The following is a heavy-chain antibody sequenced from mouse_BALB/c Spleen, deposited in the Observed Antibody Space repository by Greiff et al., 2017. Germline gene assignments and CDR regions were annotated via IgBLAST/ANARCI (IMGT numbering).Heavy chain of an antibody. V-gene: IGHV5-6*01. CDR3: AREEGFAY. J-gene: IGHJ3*01. Sequence: EVKLMESGGDLVKPGGSLKLSCAASGFTFSSYGMSWVRQTPDKRLEWVATISSGGSYTYYPDSVKGRFTISRDNAKNTLYLQMSSLKSEDTAMYYCAREEGFAYWGQGTLVTVSA. CDR2: ISSGGSYT. CDR1: GFTFSSYG.